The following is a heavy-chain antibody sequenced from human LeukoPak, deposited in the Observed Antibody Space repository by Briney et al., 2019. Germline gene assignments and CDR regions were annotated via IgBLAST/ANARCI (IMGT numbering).Heavy chain of an antibody. CDR1: GGSLSGYS. CDR2: INHSGST. J-gene: IGHJ4*02. D-gene: IGHD3-22*01. CDR3: ARGLRYYDSSGRRRGLYYFDY. V-gene: IGHV4-34*01. Sequence: SETLSLTCAVYGGSLSGYSWGWIRQPPGKGLEWIGEINHSGSTNYDPSLKSRVTISVDTSKNQFSLELSSVTAADTAVYFCARGLRYYDSSGRRRGLYYFDYWGQGTLITVSS.